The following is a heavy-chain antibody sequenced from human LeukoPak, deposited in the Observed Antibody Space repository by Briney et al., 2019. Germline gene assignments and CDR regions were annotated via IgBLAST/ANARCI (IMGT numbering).Heavy chain of an antibody. J-gene: IGHJ6*02. Sequence: SVKVSCKASGGTFSSYAISWVRQAPGQGLEWMGGIIPIFGTANYAQKFQGRVTITADESTSTAYMELSSLRSEDTAVYYCARSGGEAVAGPMGGYYYHRMDVWGQGTTVTVSS. D-gene: IGHD6-19*01. CDR2: IIPIFGTA. V-gene: IGHV1-69*01. CDR1: GGTFSSYA. CDR3: ARSGGEAVAGPMGGYYYHRMDV.